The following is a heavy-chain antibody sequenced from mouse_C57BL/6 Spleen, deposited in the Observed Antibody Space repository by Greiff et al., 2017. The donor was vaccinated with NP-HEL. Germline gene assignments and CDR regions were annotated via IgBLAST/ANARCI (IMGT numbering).Heavy chain of an antibody. Sequence: VQLQQSGAELVRPGTSVKVSCKASGYAFTNYLIEWVKQRPGQGLEWIGVIYPGSGGTNYNEKFKGKATLTADKSSSTAYMQLSSLTSEDSAVYFCARDYGSSYKSYAMDYWGQGTSVTVSS. CDR1: GYAFTNYL. CDR2: IYPGSGGT. J-gene: IGHJ4*01. V-gene: IGHV1-54*01. D-gene: IGHD1-1*01. CDR3: ARDYGSSYKSYAMDY.